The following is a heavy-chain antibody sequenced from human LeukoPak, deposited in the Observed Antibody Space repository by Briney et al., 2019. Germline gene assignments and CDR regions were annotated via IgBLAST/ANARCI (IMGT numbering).Heavy chain of an antibody. J-gene: IGHJ4*02. CDR3: ARGRDGSSGYFDY. D-gene: IGHD5-24*01. Sequence: VGSLRLSCAASGFTFRDNYIDWVRQAPVKGLEWVGRTRNKANSYTTEYAAPVKGTFTITNDNSKNSLHLQMNSLKTEDTAVYYCARGRDGSSGYFDYWGQGTLVTVSS. CDR2: TRNKANSYTT. V-gene: IGHV3-72*01. CDR1: GFTFRDNY.